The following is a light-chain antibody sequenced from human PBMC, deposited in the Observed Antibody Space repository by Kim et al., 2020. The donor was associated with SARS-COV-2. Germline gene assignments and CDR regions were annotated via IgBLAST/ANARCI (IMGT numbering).Light chain of an antibody. V-gene: IGLV2-14*04. CDR1: SSDVGGYNY. CDR2: DDD. Sequence: QPITISCTGTSSDVGGYNYVSWYQQPPGKAPKLMIYDDDKRPSGVSDRFSGSKSGDTASLAISGLQAEDETDYYCSSYTSSGTQVVFGGGTQLTVL. CDR3: SSYTSSGTQVV. J-gene: IGLJ2*01.